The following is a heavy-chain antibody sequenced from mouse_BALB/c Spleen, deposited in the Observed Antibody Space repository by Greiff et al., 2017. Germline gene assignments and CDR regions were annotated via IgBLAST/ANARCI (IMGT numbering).Heavy chain of an antibody. CDR3: ARRGYEVHAMDY. CDR2: IAPGSGST. V-gene: IGHV1S41*01. CDR1: GYTFTSYW. Sequence: DLVKPGASVKLSCKASGYTFTSYWINWIKQRPGQGLEWIGRIAPGSGSTYYNEMFKGKATLTVDTSSSTAYIQLSSLSSEDSAVYFFARRGYEVHAMDYWGQGTSVTVSS. D-gene: IGHD2-14*01. J-gene: IGHJ4*01.